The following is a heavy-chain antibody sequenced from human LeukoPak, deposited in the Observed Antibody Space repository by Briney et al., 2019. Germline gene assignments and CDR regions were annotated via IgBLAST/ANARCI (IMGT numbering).Heavy chain of an antibody. CDR1: GFTFTSYS. D-gene: IGHD1-26*01. Sequence: GGSLRLSCAASGFTFTSYSMNWVRQAPRKGLEWVSTISGGGGSTYYADSVKGRFTISRDNSKNTLYLQVNSLRAEDTAVYYCAKGGKWDVTPFDYWGQGTLVTVSS. J-gene: IGHJ4*02. CDR3: AKGGKWDVTPFDY. CDR2: ISGGGGST. V-gene: IGHV3-23*01.